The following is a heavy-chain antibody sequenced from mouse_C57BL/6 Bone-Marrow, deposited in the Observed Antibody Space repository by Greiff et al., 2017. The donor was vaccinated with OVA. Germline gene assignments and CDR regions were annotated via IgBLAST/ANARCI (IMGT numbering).Heavy chain of an antibody. Sequence: QVQLQQPGAELVKPGASVKLSCKASGYTFTSYWMHWVKQRPGQGLEWIGMIHPNSGSTNYTEKFKSKATLTVDKSSSTAYMQLSSLTSEDAAVYYCAYYYGSSPWFAYWGQGTLVTVSA. J-gene: IGHJ3*01. CDR1: GYTFTSYW. V-gene: IGHV1-64*01. D-gene: IGHD1-1*01. CDR2: IHPNSGST. CDR3: AYYYGSSPWFAY.